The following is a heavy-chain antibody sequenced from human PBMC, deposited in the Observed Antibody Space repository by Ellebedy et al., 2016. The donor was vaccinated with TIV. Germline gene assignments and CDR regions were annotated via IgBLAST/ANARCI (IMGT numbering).Heavy chain of an antibody. D-gene: IGHD3-10*01. J-gene: IGHJ4*02. CDR3: ARKHLYGLD. CDR2: IYSGGGT. V-gene: IGHV3-66*01. Sequence: PGGSLGLSCAASGFTVSSNSMNWVRQAPGKGLEWVSVIYSGGGTSYADSVKGRFTIFRDTSKNTLFLQMNSLRAEDTAVYYCARKHLYGLDWGQGTLVTVSS. CDR1: GFTVSSNS.